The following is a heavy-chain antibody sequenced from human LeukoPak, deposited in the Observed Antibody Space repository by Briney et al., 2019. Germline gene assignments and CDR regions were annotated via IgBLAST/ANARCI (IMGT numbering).Heavy chain of an antibody. CDR1: GDSMSNYY. Sequence: PSQTLSLTWTVAGDSMSNYYWGWIRHRPGKGLEWIGHIHYSGNTSYNPSLKSRVSISVDTSKNQFSLKLSSVTAADTAVYYCARENNDYGGKKAFDYWGQGTLVTVSS. J-gene: IGHJ4*02. D-gene: IGHD4-23*01. V-gene: IGHV4-30-4*08. CDR2: IHYSGNT. CDR3: ARENNDYGGKKAFDY.